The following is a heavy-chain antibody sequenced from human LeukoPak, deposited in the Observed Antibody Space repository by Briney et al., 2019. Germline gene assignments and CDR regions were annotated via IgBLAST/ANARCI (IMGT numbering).Heavy chain of an antibody. Sequence: PGGSLRLSCAASGFTFSSYAMSWDRQAPGKGLEWVSAVTASAGNTYYADSVKGRFTISRDNSKNTLYLQVNSLRAEDTAVYYCAKGDYYGSGSTFKNGMDVWGQGTTVTVSS. V-gene: IGHV3-23*01. CDR1: GFTFSSYA. CDR3: AKGDYYGSGSTFKNGMDV. J-gene: IGHJ6*02. CDR2: VTASAGNT. D-gene: IGHD3-10*01.